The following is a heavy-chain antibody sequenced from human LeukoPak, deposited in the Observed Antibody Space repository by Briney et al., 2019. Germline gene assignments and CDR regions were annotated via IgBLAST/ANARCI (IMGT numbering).Heavy chain of an antibody. J-gene: IGHJ5*02. D-gene: IGHD2-2*01. CDR1: GGSFSGYY. V-gene: IGHV4-34*01. CDR2: INHSGST. CDR3: ARGLHCSSTSCYGSWFDP. Sequence: SETLSLTCAVYGGSFSGYYWSWIRQPPGKGLEWIGEINHSGSTNYNPSLKSRVTISVDTPKNQFSLKLSSVTAADTAVYYCARGLHCSSTSCYGSWFDPWGQGTLVTVSS.